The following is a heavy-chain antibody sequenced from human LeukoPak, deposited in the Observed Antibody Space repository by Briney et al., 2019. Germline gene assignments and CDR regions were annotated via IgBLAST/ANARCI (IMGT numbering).Heavy chain of an antibody. Sequence: PGGSLRLSCAASGFTFSSYGMHWVRQAPEKGLEWVSSITGSGRDPYHADSVKGRFTISRDNSKNTLYLQMNSLRAEDTAVYYCAKAQTTTRVGDSDYWGQGTLVTVSS. CDR1: GFTFSSYG. D-gene: IGHD2-21*01. CDR3: AKAQTTTRVGDSDY. V-gene: IGHV3-23*01. J-gene: IGHJ4*02. CDR2: ITGSGRDP.